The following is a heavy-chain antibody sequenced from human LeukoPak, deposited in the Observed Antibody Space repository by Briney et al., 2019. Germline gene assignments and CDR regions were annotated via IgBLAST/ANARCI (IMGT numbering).Heavy chain of an antibody. D-gene: IGHD3-10*01. CDR3: ARGRPAVRGVIGGYFDY. V-gene: IGHV4-59*08. Sequence: SETLSLTCTVSGGSISSYYWTWIRQPPGKGLEWIGYIYYSGSTNYNPSLKSRVTISVDTSRNQFSLKLSSVTAADTAVYYCARGRPAVRGVIGGYFDYWGQGTLVTVSS. CDR1: GGSISSYY. CDR2: IYYSGST. J-gene: IGHJ4*02.